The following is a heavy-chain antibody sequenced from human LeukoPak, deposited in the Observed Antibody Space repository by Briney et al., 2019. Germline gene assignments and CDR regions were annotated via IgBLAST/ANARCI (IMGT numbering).Heavy chain of an antibody. CDR3: AKDGMVGATTGLFYFDY. J-gene: IGHJ4*02. D-gene: IGHD1-26*01. CDR2: IRYDGNNQ. CDR1: GFTFSRYG. V-gene: IGHV3-30*02. Sequence: GSLRLSCAASGFTFSRYGLLWVRQAPGKGLDVLAFIRYDGNNQYYADSVKGRFTISRDNSKNTFYLQMNSLRDEDTAVYYCAKDGMVGATTGLFYFDYWGQGILVTVSS.